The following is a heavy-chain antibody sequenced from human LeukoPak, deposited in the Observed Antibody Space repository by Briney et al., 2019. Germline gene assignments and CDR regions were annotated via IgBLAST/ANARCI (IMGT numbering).Heavy chain of an antibody. CDR3: ARAERGPGPFY. J-gene: IGHJ4*02. CDR1: GGSFSSSDYY. Sequence: SETLSLTCTVSGGSFSSSDYYWGWIRQPPGKGLEWIGYIYYSGSTNYNPSLKSRVTISVDTSKNQFSLKLSSVTAADTAVYYCARAERGPGPFYWGQGTLATVSS. V-gene: IGHV4-61*08. CDR2: IYYSGST. D-gene: IGHD1-1*01.